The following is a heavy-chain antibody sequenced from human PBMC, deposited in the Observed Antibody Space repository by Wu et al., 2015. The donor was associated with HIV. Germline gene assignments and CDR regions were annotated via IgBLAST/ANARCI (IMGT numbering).Heavy chain of an antibody. Sequence: QVQLVQSGAEVKKPGVSVKVSCKTSGGTFSSFAISWVRQAPGQGLEWMGGINPLFRTADYAQKFQGRLTTTTDESTNTAYMALSSLTFDDTAVYYCARAAYDRSGYPAHFDHWGQGTLVTVSS. CDR3: ARAAYDRSGYPAHFDH. V-gene: IGHV1-69*01. CDR2: INPLFRTA. CDR1: GGTFSSFA. D-gene: IGHD3-22*01. J-gene: IGHJ4*02.